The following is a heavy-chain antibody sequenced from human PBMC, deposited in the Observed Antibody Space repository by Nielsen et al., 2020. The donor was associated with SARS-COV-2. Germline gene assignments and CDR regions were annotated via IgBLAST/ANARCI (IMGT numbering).Heavy chain of an antibody. CDR3: ARGAQQWLADY. D-gene: IGHD6-19*01. V-gene: IGHV1-2*06. J-gene: IGHJ4*02. Sequence: ASVKVSCKASGGTFSSYAISWVRQAPGQGLEWMGRINPNSGGTKYAQNFQGRVTTTRDMSVNTAYMELSGLTSDDTAVYYCARGAQQWLADYWGQGTLVTVSS. CDR2: INPNSGGT. CDR1: GGTFSSYA.